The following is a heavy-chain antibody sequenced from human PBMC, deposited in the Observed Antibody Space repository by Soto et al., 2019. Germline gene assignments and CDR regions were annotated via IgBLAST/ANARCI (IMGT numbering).Heavy chain of an antibody. CDR3: TGSSSGY. CDR2: IRSKSNSYAT. V-gene: IGHV3-73*01. CDR1: GFSFSGSA. D-gene: IGHD6-6*01. Sequence: PGGSLRLSCAASGFSFSGSAMHWVRQASGKGLEWLGHIRSKSNSYATAYAASVKGRFTISRDDSKNTAYLQMNSLKTEDTAVYYGTGSSSGYWGQGTLVTVSS. J-gene: IGHJ4*02.